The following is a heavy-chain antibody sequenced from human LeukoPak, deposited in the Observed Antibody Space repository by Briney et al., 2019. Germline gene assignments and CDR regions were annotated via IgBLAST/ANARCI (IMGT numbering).Heavy chain of an antibody. Sequence: PSETLSLTCTVSGGSISSYYWSWIRQPPGKGLEWIGYIYYSGSTNYNPSLKSRVTISVDTSKNRFSLKLSSVTAADTAVYYCAREAGYSSGYYYFDYWGQGTLVTVSS. CDR2: IYYSGST. CDR3: AREAGYSSGYYYFDY. D-gene: IGHD6-19*01. J-gene: IGHJ4*02. V-gene: IGHV4-59*01. CDR1: GGSISSYY.